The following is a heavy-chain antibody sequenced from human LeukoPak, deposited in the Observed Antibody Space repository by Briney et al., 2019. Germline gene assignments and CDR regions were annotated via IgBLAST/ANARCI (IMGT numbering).Heavy chain of an antibody. CDR3: ARTKRGYSYGGLDY. J-gene: IGHJ4*02. D-gene: IGHD5-18*01. CDR2: IYDSGST. CDR1: GGSIRSSYYY. V-gene: IGHV4-39*07. Sequence: PSETLSLTCTVSGGSIRSSYYYWGWIRQPPGKGLEWIGSIYDSGSTYYNPSLKSRVTISVDTSKNQFSLKLSSVTAADTAVYYCARTKRGYSYGGLDYWGQGTLVTVSS.